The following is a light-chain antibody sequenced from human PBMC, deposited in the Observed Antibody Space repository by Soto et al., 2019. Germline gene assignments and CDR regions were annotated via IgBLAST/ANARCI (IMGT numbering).Light chain of an antibody. CDR3: HQYSISPPT. J-gene: IGKJ5*01. V-gene: IGKV3-20*01. CDR2: DAS. Sequence: EIVLTQFPGTLSLSPGERATLSCRASQSVGSNYLAWYQQKPGQAPRLLIFDASTRATGIPDRFSGSGSGTDFTLTISRLEPEDFTVYFCHQYSISPPTFGQGTRLEIK. CDR1: QSVGSNY.